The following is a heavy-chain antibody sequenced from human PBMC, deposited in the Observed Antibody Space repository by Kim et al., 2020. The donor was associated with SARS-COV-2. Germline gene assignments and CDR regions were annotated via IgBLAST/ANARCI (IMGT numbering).Heavy chain of an antibody. J-gene: IGHJ4*02. Sequence: TSYTPSLKSRVTISVDTSKNQFSLKLSSVTAADTAVYYCAGRGRGFSFDYWGQGTLVTVSS. V-gene: IGHV4-39*01. D-gene: IGHD1-26*01. CDR2: T. CDR3: AGRGRGFSFDY.